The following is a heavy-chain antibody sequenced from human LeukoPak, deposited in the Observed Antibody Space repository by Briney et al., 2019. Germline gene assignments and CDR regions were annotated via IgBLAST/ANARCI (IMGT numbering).Heavy chain of an antibody. V-gene: IGHV4-39*02. D-gene: IGHD1-14*01. CDR2: IFHRGTT. Sequence: PSETLSLTCTVSGGSISTNRSNWAWIRQSPGKGLEWIGSIFHRGTTHYNPSLKSRVTLSLDTSNNHCSLTLTSVTAADTAVYYCARKGNNIHYFDYWGQGTLVTVSS. CDR3: ARKGNNIHYFDY. CDR1: GGSISTNRSN. J-gene: IGHJ4*02.